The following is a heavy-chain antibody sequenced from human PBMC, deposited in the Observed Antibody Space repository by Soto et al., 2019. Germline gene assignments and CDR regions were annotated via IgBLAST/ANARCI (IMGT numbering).Heavy chain of an antibody. D-gene: IGHD6-6*01. CDR3: ARWGFSIAARYNWFDP. J-gene: IGHJ5*02. CDR1: GGTFSSYA. CDR2: IIPIFGTA. Sequence: SVKVSCKASGGTFSSYAISWVRQAPGQGLEWMGGIIPIFGTANYAQKFQGRVTITADESTSTAYMELSSLRSEDTAVYYCARWGFSIAARYNWFDPWGQGTLVTV. V-gene: IGHV1-69*13.